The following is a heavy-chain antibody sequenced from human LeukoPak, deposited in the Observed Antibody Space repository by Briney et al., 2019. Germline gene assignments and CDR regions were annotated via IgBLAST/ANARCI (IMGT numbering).Heavy chain of an antibody. CDR2: IYSGGST. CDR3: AKDGYYDSSGYYLDY. V-gene: IGHV3-53*05. Sequence: GGSLRLSCAASGFTVSSNYMSWVRQAPGKGLEWVSVIYSGGSTYYADSVKGRFTISRDNAKNSLYLQMNSLRAEDTALYYCAKDGYYDSSGYYLDYWGQGTLVTVSS. CDR1: GFTVSSNY. J-gene: IGHJ4*02. D-gene: IGHD3-22*01.